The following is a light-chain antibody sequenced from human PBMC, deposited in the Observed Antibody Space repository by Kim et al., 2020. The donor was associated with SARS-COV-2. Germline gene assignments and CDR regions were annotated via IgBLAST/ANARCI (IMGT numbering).Light chain of an antibody. CDR2: DAS. CDR1: VSSS. J-gene: IGKJ4*01. CDR3: QQYKDWSIT. Sequence: VSSSVAWYLRKPGQPPRLLVYDASTRATGVTARFSGSGYGTEFTLTISSLQSEDFAVYYCQQYKDWSITFGGGTKVDIK. V-gene: IGKV3-15*01.